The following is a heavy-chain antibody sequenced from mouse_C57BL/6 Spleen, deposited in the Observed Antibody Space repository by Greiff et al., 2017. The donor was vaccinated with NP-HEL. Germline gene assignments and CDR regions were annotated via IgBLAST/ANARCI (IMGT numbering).Heavy chain of an antibody. CDR2: IHPNSGST. CDR1: GYTFTSYW. Sequence: QVQLKQPGAELVKPGASVKLSCKASGYTFTSYWMHWVKQRPGQGLEWIGMIHPNSGSTNYNEKFKSKATLTVDKSSSTAYMQLSSLTSEDSAVYYCAREGILGTLDYWGQGTTLTVSS. D-gene: IGHD1-1*02. CDR3: AREGILGTLDY. J-gene: IGHJ2*01. V-gene: IGHV1-64*01.